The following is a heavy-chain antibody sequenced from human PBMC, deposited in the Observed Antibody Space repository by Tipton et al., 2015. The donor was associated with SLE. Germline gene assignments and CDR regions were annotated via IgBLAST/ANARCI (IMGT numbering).Heavy chain of an antibody. CDR1: GGSISSYF. D-gene: IGHD6-13*01. J-gene: IGHJ4*02. V-gene: IGHV4-59*08. CDR3: ARGLGIAAAGALGY. Sequence: TLSLTCTVSGGSISSYFWSWIRQPPGKGLEWIGYIYYDGTANYNPSLKSRVTISVDTSKNQFSLNLNSVTTTDTAVYYCARGLGIAAAGALGYWGQGTLVTVSS. CDR2: IYYDGTA.